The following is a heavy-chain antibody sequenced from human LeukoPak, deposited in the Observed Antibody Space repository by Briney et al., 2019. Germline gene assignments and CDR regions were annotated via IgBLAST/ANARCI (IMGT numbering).Heavy chain of an antibody. CDR2: ITGSGGRT. Sequence: GGSLRRSCAASGFTFSSYAMNWVGQAPGKGLEWVSAITGSGGRTYYADSVKGRFTISRDNSKNTLYLKMNSLRAEDTAIYYCAKEYTGTFSPFPSYFDNWGQGTLVTVSS. D-gene: IGHD1-26*01. CDR1: GFTFSSYA. J-gene: IGHJ4*02. V-gene: IGHV3-23*01. CDR3: AKEYTGTFSPFPSYFDN.